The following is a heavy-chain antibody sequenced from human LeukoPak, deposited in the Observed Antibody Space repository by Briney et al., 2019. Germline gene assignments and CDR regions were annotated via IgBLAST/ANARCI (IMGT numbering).Heavy chain of an antibody. V-gene: IGHV3-74*01. Sequence: PGGSLRLSCAASGFTFSSYWMHWVRQAPGKGLVWISRINTDGSGTYYADSLKDRFTISRDNAKSTLYLQMNSLRADDTAVYYCVTPPRDYSFFGNWGQGSLVTVSS. CDR3: VTPPRDYSFFGN. D-gene: IGHD2-15*01. J-gene: IGHJ4*02. CDR1: GFTFSSYW. CDR2: INTDGSGT.